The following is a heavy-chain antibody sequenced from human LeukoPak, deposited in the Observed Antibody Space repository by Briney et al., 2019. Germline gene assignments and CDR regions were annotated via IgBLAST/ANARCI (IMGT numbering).Heavy chain of an antibody. D-gene: IGHD6-13*01. CDR1: RFTFSSYV. V-gene: IGHV3-23*01. CDR3: AKDLIQQQLVYFDY. CDR2: ISGGGDST. Sequence: GGSLRLSCAASRFTFSSYVMSWVRQAPGKGLEWVSAISGGGDSTYYADSVKGRFTISRDNSKNTLYLQMNSLRAEDTAIYYCAKDLIQQQLVYFDYWGQGTLVTVSS. J-gene: IGHJ4*02.